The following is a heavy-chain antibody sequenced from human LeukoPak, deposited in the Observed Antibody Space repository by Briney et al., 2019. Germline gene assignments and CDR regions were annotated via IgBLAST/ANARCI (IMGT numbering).Heavy chain of an antibody. J-gene: IGHJ4*02. CDR2: ISSSSSYI. V-gene: IGHV3-21*04. Sequence: GGSLRLSCAASGFTFSSYSMNWVRQAPGKGLEWVSSISSSSSYIYYADSVKGRFTISRDNAKNSLYLQMNSLRAEDTAVYYCAKDREGYCSSTSCSGAFDYWGQGTLVTVSS. CDR3: AKDREGYCSSTSCSGAFDY. D-gene: IGHD2-2*01. CDR1: GFTFSSYS.